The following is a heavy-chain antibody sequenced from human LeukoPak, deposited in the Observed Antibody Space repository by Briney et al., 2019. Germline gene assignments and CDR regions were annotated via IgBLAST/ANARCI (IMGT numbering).Heavy chain of an antibody. CDR3: ATGATSRGWFDP. V-gene: IGHV4-59*12. Sequence: PSETLSLTCTVSGGSISSYYWSWIRQPPGKGLEWIGYIYYSGGTNYNPSLKSRVTTSVDTSKNQFSLKLSSVTAADTAVYYCATGATSRGWFDPWGQGTLVTVSS. CDR2: IYYSGGT. J-gene: IGHJ5*02. CDR1: GGSISSYY. D-gene: IGHD1-26*01.